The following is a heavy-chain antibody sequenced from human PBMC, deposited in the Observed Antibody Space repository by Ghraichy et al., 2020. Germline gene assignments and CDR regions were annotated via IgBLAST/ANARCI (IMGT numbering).Heavy chain of an antibody. CDR1: GYTFTSYG. D-gene: IGHD6-19*01. Sequence: ASVKVSCKASGYTFTSYGISWVRQAPGQGLEWMGWISAYNGNTNYAQKLQGRVTMTTETSKSTAYMELRSLGSDDTAVYYCARDQIAVAGDEFDYWGQGTLVTVSS. CDR2: ISAYNGNT. V-gene: IGHV1-18*01. CDR3: ARDQIAVAGDEFDY. J-gene: IGHJ4*02.